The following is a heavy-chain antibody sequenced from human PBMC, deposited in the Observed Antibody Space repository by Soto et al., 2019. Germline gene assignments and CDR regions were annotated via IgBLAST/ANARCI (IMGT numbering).Heavy chain of an antibody. CDR2: VSYDGNNK. D-gene: IGHD2-2*02. CDR3: ARGGYCSSTSCYNNWFDP. J-gene: IGHJ5*02. V-gene: IGHV3-30-3*01. CDR1: GFTFSSFA. Sequence: QVQLVESGGSVVQPGRSLRLSCAASGFTFSSFAMHWVRQAPGKGLEWVAVVSYDGNNKYYADSVKGRFTISRDNSKNTLYLQMNSLRAEDTAVYYCARGGYCSSTSCYNNWFDPWGQGTLVTVSS.